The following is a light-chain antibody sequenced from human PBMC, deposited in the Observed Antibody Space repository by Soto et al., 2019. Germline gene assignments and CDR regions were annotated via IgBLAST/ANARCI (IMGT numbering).Light chain of an antibody. Sequence: QSVLTQPASVSGSPRQSITISCTGTSNDVGGYSYVSWYQQYPGKAPKLIIYEVSNRPSGVSNRFSGSKSGNTASLTISGLQAEDEGDYYCSSYTSTTDVVLLGGGTKLTVL. J-gene: IGLJ2*01. CDR2: EVS. CDR3: SSYTSTTDVVL. V-gene: IGLV2-14*01. CDR1: SNDVGGYSY.